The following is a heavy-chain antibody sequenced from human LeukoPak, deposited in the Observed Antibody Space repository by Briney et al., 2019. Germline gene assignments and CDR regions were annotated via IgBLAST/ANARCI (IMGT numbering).Heavy chain of an antibody. J-gene: IGHJ6*02. CDR2: ISGSGGST. V-gene: IGHV3-23*01. Sequence: GGSLRLSCAASGFTVSSNYMSWVRQAPGKGLEWVSAISGSGGSTYYADSVKGRFTISRDNSKNTLYLQMNSLRAEDTAVYYCAKDQGMIVPSYGMDVWGQGTTVTVSS. CDR1: GFTVSSNY. CDR3: AKDQGMIVPSYGMDV. D-gene: IGHD3-22*01.